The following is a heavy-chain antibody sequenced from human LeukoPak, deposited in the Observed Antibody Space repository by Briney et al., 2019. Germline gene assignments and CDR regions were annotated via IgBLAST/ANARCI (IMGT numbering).Heavy chain of an antibody. Sequence: PGGSLRLSCAASGFTFRSYSMNWVRQAPGKGLEWVSSISSSSSYIYYVDSVKGRFTISRDNAKNSLYLQMNSLRAEDTAVYYCERATGTIFGVVITEDYWGQGTLVTVSS. V-gene: IGHV3-21*01. J-gene: IGHJ4*02. CDR2: ISSSSSYI. CDR3: ERATGTIFGVVITEDY. D-gene: IGHD3-3*01. CDR1: GFTFRSYS.